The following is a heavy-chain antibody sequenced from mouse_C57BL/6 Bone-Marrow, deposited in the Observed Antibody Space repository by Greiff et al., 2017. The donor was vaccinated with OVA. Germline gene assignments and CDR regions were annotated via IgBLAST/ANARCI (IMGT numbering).Heavy chain of an antibody. V-gene: IGHV1-64*01. J-gene: IGHJ4*01. CDR3: ARGRWYAMDY. Sequence: VQPQQSGAELVKPGASVKLSRKASGYTFTRYWMHWVKQRPGQGLEWIGMIHPNSGSTNYNAKFKSTATLTVDKDTRSGYMQSSSLTSEDSAVYYCARGRWYAMDYWGQGTSVTVSS. D-gene: IGHD2-3*01. CDR2: IHPNSGST. CDR1: GYTFTRYW.